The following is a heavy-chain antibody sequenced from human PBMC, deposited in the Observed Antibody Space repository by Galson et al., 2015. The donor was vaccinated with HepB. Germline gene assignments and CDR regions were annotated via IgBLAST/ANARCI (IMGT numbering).Heavy chain of an antibody. CDR3: AREDYYDSPSWFGP. Sequence: SLRLSCAASGFTFSSYWMSWVRQAPGKGLEWVANIKQDGSEKYYVDSVKGRFTISRDNAKNSLYLQMNSLRAEDTAVYYCAREDYYDSPSWFGPWGQGTLVTVSS. V-gene: IGHV3-7*01. CDR1: GFTFSSYW. D-gene: IGHD3-22*01. J-gene: IGHJ5*02. CDR2: IKQDGSEK.